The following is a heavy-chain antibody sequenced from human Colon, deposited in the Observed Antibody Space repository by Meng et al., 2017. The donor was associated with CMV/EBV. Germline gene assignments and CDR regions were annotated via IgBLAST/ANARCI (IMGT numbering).Heavy chain of an antibody. CDR2: IYYSGST. CDR3: ARDRECSSTSCYSWYAFDI. J-gene: IGHJ3*02. D-gene: IGHD2-2*01. V-gene: IGHV4-59*01. CDR1: GGSISSYY. Sequence: SETLSLTCTVSGGSISSYYWSWIRQSPGKGLEWIGYIYYSGSTNYNPSLKSRVTISVDTSKNQFSLKLSSVTAADTAVYYCARDRECSSTSCYSWYAFDIWGQGTMVTVSS.